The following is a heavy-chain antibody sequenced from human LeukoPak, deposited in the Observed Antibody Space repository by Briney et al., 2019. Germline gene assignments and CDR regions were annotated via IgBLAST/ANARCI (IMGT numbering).Heavy chain of an antibody. CDR2: ISSSGSTI. Sequence: GGSLRLSCAASGFTFSSYEMNWVRQAPGKGLEWVSYISSSGSTIYYADSVKGRFTISRDNAKNSLYLQMNSLRAEDTAVYYCARLVYYCYYMDVWGKGTTVTVSS. V-gene: IGHV3-48*03. CDR3: ARLVYYCYYMDV. J-gene: IGHJ6*03. CDR1: GFTFSSYE.